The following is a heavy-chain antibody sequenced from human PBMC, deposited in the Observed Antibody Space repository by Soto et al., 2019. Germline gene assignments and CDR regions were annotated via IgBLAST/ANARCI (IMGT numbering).Heavy chain of an antibody. CDR1: GYTFTSYY. CDR2: INPSGGST. V-gene: IGHV1-46*03. J-gene: IGHJ3*02. D-gene: IGHD2-15*01. CDR3: ARDRPSVVAANPHDAFDI. Sequence: ASVKVSCKASGYTFTSYYMHWVRQAPGQGLEWMGIINPSGGSTSYAQKFQGRVTMTRGTSTSTVYMELSSLRSEDTAVYYCARDRPSVVAANPHDAFDIWGQGTMVTVSS.